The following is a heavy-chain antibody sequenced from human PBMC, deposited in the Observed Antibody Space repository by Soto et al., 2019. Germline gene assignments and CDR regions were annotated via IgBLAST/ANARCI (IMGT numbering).Heavy chain of an antibody. D-gene: IGHD2-15*01. CDR3: VRGGIAGHWLDP. CDR2: IFHSGSS. J-gene: IGHJ5*02. V-gene: IGHV4-31*03. Sequence: QVQLQESGPGLVKPSQTLSLTCSVSRAFINSGGFYYSWIRQPPGKGLEWLGYIFHSGSSLYNPSLRGRLTLSADTSRNQLSLHLTSVTAADTAVYYCVRGGIAGHWLDPWGQGILVTVSS. CDR1: RAFINSGGFY.